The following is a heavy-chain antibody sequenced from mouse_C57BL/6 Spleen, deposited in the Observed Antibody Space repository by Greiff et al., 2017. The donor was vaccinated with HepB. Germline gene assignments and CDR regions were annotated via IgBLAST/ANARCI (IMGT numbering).Heavy chain of an antibody. CDR3: ARCVCHWYFDV. J-gene: IGHJ1*03. Sequence: ESGAELARPGASVKMSCKASGYTFTSYTMHWVKQRPGQGLEWIGYINPSSGYTKYNQKFKDKATLTADKSSSTAYMQLSSLTSEDSAVYYCARCVCHWYFDVWGTGTTVTVSS. CDR1: GYTFTSYT. V-gene: IGHV1-4*01. CDR2: INPSSGYT.